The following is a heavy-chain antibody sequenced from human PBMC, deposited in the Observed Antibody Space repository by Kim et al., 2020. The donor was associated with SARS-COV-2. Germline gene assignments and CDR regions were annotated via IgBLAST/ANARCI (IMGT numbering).Heavy chain of an antibody. CDR1: GFTFSNYG. D-gene: IGHD1-26*01. CDR2: ISYDGSDI. CDR3: AKSWEGTYFHFDN. V-gene: IGHV3-30*18. J-gene: IGHJ4*02. Sequence: GGSLRLSCAASGFTFSNYGMHWVRQAPGKGLEWVALISYDGSDIYSADSVKGLFTISRDNSKNTLYLQVNSLRPEDTAVYYCAKSWEGTYFHFDNSGQGTLVTVSS.